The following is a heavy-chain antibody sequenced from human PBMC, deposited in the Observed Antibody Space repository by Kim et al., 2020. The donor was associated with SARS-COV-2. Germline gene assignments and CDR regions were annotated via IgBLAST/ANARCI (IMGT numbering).Heavy chain of an antibody. CDR1: GFTFSSYS. CDR2: ISSSSSYI. V-gene: IGHV3-21*01. D-gene: IGHD2-15*01. J-gene: IGHJ4*02. CDR3: ARADCSGGSCLVDTAYY. Sequence: GGSLRLSCAASGFTFSSYSMNWVRQAPGKGLEWVSSISSSSSYIYYADSVKGRFTISRDNAKNSLYLQMNSLRAEDTAVYYCARADCSGGSCLVDTAYYWGQGTLVTVSS.